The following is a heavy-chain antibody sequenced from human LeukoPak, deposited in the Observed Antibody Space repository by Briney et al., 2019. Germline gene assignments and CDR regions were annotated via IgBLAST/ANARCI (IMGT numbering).Heavy chain of an antibody. CDR3: AKDPPRSRAIVDAFDI. D-gene: IGHD3-22*01. Sequence: PGGSLRLSCAASGLTFSNYAMIWVRQAPGKGLQWVSVISNSGSSTDYADSVKGRFTISRDNSKNTLYLQMNSLRAEDTAVYYCAKDPPRSRAIVDAFDIWGQGTWVTVSS. J-gene: IGHJ3*02. CDR1: GLTFSNYA. V-gene: IGHV3-23*01. CDR2: ISNSGSST.